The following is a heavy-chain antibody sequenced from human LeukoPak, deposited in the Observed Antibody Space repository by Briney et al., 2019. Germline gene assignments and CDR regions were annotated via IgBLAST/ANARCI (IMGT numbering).Heavy chain of an antibody. D-gene: IGHD3-22*01. V-gene: IGHV4-59*01. CDR2: IYYSGST. Sequence: SSETLSLTCTVSGGSISSYYWSWIRQPPGKGLEWIGYIYYSGSTNYNPSLKSRVTISVDTSKNQFSLKLSSVTAADTAVYYCARLGSDRRHWNYYDSSGYLLDYWGQGTLVTVSS. CDR1: GGSISSYY. J-gene: IGHJ4*02. CDR3: ARLGSDRRHWNYYDSSGYLLDY.